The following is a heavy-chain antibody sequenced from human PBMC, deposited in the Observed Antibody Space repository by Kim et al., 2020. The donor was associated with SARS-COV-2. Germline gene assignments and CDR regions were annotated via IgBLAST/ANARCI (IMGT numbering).Heavy chain of an antibody. V-gene: IGHV3-74*01. D-gene: IGHD6-19*01. CDR2: INSDGSST. CDR1: GFTFSSYW. Sequence: GGSLRLSCAASGFTFSSYWMHWVRQAPGKGLVWVSRINSDGSSTSYADSVKGRFTISRDNAKNTLYLQMNSLRAEDTAVYYCARNDAQWALYGMDVWGQGTTVTVSS. J-gene: IGHJ6*02. CDR3: ARNDAQWALYGMDV.